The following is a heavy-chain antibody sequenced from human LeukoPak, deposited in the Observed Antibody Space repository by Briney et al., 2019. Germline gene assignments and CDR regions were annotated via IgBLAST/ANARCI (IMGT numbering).Heavy chain of an antibody. D-gene: IGHD5-12*01. V-gene: IGHV1-18*01. CDR3: ARWGLVAPGTYYYYYMDV. CDR1: GYSFTMYG. Sequence: ASVKVSCTASGYSFTMYGISWVRRAPGQGLEWMGWINAYNGDTHFAQKFQGRVSMTTDTSTSTAYMEVRSLTSDDTAVYYCARWGLVAPGTYYYYYMDVWGKGTTVTVSS. J-gene: IGHJ6*03. CDR2: INAYNGDT.